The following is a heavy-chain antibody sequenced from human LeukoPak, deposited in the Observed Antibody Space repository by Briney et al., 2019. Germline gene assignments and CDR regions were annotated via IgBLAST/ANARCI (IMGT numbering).Heavy chain of an antibody. V-gene: IGHV4-39*01. Sequence: SETLSLTCTVSGGSISSSSYYWGWIRQPPGKGLEWIGSIYYSGSTYYNPSLKSRVTISVDTSKNQFSLKLSSVTAADTAVYYCASRGIAARPTSNWGQGTLVTVSS. CDR2: IYYSGST. J-gene: IGHJ4*02. CDR1: GGSISSSSYY. CDR3: ASRGIAARPTSN. D-gene: IGHD6-6*01.